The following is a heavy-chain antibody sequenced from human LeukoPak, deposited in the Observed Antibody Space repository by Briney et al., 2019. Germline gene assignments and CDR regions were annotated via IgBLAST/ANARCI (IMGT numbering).Heavy chain of an antibody. CDR3: ARARYSANDYSDY. Sequence: LSLTCAVSGGSISSNSYYWGWIRQPPGKGLEWVGRIRNKANSYTTEYAASVKGRFTISRDDSKNSLYLQMSSLKTEDTALYYCARARYSANDYSDYWGQGTLVTVSS. V-gene: IGHV3-72*01. J-gene: IGHJ4*02. CDR1: GGSISSNSYY. D-gene: IGHD1-26*01. CDR2: IRNKANSYTT.